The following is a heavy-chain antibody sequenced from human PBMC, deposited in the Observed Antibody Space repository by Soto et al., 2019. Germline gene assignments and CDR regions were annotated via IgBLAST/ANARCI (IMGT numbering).Heavy chain of an antibody. CDR3: ARDGDSSPLWFDY. V-gene: IGHV1-18*01. Sequence: QVQLVQSGGEVKKPGASVKVSCKASGYTFNKYGITWVRQAPGQGLEWMGWISAYNGNTHYAQKVQGRVSMTPDTCTSTAYMELRSLRSDDTAVYSCARDGDSSPLWFDYWGQGTLVTVYS. D-gene: IGHD3-22*01. CDR1: GYTFNKYG. CDR2: ISAYNGNT. J-gene: IGHJ4*02.